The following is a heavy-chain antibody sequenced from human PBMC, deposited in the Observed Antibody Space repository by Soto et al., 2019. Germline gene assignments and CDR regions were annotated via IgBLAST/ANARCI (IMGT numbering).Heavy chain of an antibody. D-gene: IGHD3-9*01. CDR3: ARATRYFDWLFMWWLFTP. CDR2: INAGNGNT. J-gene: IGHJ5*02. CDR1: GHTFTSYA. V-gene: IGHV1-3*01. Sequence: ASVKVSCKASGHTFTSYAMHWVRQAPGQRLEWMGWINAGNGNTKYSQKFQGRVTITRDTSASTAYTELSSLRSEDTAVYYCARATRYFDWLFMWWLFTPCGQGTLVTVSS.